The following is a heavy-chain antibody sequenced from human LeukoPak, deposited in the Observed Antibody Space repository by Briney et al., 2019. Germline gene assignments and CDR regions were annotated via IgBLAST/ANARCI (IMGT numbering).Heavy chain of an antibody. J-gene: IGHJ4*02. V-gene: IGHV4-30-2*01. D-gene: IGHD3-10*01. CDR1: GGSISSGGYS. CDR3: ARGRSPGNYFDY. CDR2: IYHSGST. Sequence: SRTLSLTCAVSGGSISSGGYSWSWIRQPPGKGLEWIGYIYHSGSTYYNPSLKSRVTISVDRSKNQFSLKLSSVTAADTAVYYCARGRSPGNYFDYWGQGTLVTVSS.